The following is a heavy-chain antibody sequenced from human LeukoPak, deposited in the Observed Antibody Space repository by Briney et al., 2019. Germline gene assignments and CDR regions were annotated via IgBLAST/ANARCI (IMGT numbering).Heavy chain of an antibody. CDR1: GYTFTSYG. Sequence: GASVKVSCKASGYTFTSYGINWVRQAPGQGLEWMGWINPNSGGTNYAQKFQGRVTMTRDTSISTAYMELSRLRSDDTAVYYCARERIMITFGGVIAPDAFDIWGQGTMVTVSS. CDR2: INPNSGGT. CDR3: ARERIMITFGGVIAPDAFDI. D-gene: IGHD3-16*02. J-gene: IGHJ3*02. V-gene: IGHV1-2*02.